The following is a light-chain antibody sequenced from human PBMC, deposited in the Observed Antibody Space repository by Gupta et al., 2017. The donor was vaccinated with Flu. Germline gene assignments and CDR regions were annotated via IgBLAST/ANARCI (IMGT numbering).Light chain of an antibody. Sequence: ERATLSCRASQSLNRGSLAWYQQRPGQAPRLIIHGVSSRATGIPDRFSGSGSGTDFTLTISSLEPEDSAVYYCQQYERSPLTFGGGTKVEI. CDR1: QSLNRGS. CDR2: GVS. J-gene: IGKJ4*01. V-gene: IGKV3-20*01. CDR3: QQYERSPLT.